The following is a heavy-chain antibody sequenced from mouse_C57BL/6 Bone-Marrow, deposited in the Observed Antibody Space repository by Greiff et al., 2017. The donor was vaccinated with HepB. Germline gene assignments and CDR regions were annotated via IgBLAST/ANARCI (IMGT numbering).Heavy chain of an antibody. V-gene: IGHV1-76*01. Sequence: QVQLQQSGAELVRPGASVKLSCKASGYTFTGYGISWVKQRPGQGLEWIARIYPGSGNTYYNEKFKGKATLTAEKSSSTAYMQLSSLTSEDSAVYFCASRRDGYFDVWGTGTTVTVSS. CDR2: IYPGSGNT. CDR3: ASRRDGYFDV. J-gene: IGHJ1*03. CDR1: GYTFTGYG.